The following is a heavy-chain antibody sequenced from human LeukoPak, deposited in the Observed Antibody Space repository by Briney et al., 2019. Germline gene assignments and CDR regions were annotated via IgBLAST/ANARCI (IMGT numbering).Heavy chain of an antibody. CDR1: GFTFSSCA. J-gene: IGHJ4*02. V-gene: IGHV3-23*01. D-gene: IGHD3-10*01. CDR2: VSVNGGTT. CDR3: AKELHGSGNYAFDY. Sequence: GGTLRLSCAASGFTFSSCALSWVRQAPGKGLEWVSTVSVNGGTTYYADSVKGRSTISRDNSKNTLYLQMNRLRAEDTAVYFCAKELHGSGNYAFDYWGQGTLVTVSS.